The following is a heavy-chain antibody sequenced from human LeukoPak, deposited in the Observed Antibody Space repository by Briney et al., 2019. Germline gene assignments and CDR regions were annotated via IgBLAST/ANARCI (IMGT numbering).Heavy chain of an antibody. CDR2: ISSSSSYI. Sequence: PGGSLRLSCAASGFTFSSYSMNWVRQAPGKGLEWVSSISSSSSYIYYADSVKGRFTISRDNAKNSLYLQMSSLRAEDTAVYYCASGMTTGEHWGQGTLVTVSS. V-gene: IGHV3-21*01. CDR1: GFTFSSYS. D-gene: IGHD4-17*01. CDR3: ASGMTTGEH. J-gene: IGHJ4*02.